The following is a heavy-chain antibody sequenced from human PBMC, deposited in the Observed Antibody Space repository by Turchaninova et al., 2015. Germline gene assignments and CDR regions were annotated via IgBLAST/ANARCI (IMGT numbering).Heavy chain of an antibody. Sequence: TCVVSGDSISSDYYWTWIRQPPGEGLEWVARIYHSGRTYYNPSLKSRVTVSVDTSKNQFSLRLTSVTAADTAFYCCARQPAQGKWYFDYWGRGALVTVSS. CDR2: IYHSGRT. CDR3: ARQPAQGKWYFDY. D-gene: IGHD1-26*01. CDR1: GDSISSDYY. J-gene: IGHJ4*02. V-gene: IGHV4-38-2*01.